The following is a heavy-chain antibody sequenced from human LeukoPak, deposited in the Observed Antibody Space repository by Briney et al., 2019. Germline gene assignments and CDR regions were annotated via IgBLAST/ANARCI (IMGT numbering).Heavy chain of an antibody. CDR2: ISGGGSST. CDR3: AKGIAAAGPYFDY. D-gene: IGHD6-13*01. Sequence: GGSLTLSCAASGFTFSSYALSWVRQAPGKGLEWVSAISGGGSSTYYADSVKGRFTISRNNSKNTLYLQMNSLRAEDTAIYYCAKGIAAAGPYFDYWGQGTLVTVSS. V-gene: IGHV3-23*01. CDR1: GFTFSSYA. J-gene: IGHJ4*02.